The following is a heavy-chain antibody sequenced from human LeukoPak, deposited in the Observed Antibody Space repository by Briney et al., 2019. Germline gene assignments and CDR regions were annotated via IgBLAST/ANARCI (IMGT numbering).Heavy chain of an antibody. J-gene: IGHJ6*02. CDR3: IRGAASGSYYGFDV. V-gene: IGHV3-73*01. Sequence: GGSLRLSCAASGFTFSGSTMHWVRQASGKGLEWVGRIRSKANNYVTAYATSVKGRFTLSRDDSKNTAYLQMNSLKTEDTAVYYCIRGAASGSYYGFDVWGQGATVTVSS. CDR2: IRSKANNYVT. CDR1: GFTFSGST. D-gene: IGHD1-26*01.